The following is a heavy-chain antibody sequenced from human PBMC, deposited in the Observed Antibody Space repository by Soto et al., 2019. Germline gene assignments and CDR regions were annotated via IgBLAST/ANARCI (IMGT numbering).Heavy chain of an antibody. D-gene: IGHD3-9*01. V-gene: IGHV3-30*18. CDR1: GFTFSSYG. Sequence: QVQLVESGGGVVQPGRSLRLSCAASGFTFSSYGMHWVRQAPGKGLEWVAVISYVGSNKYYGDSVKGRFTISRDNSKNTLYLQMNSLSAEDTAVYYCVKDPRLDILTGPFDYWGQGTLVTVSS. CDR2: ISYVGSNK. CDR3: VKDPRLDILTGPFDY. J-gene: IGHJ4*02.